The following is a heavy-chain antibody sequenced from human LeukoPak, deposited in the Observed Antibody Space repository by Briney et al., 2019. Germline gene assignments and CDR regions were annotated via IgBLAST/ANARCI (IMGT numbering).Heavy chain of an antibody. CDR3: ARDAYRSGGSCYHHEYYYYMDV. V-gene: IGHV1-69*05. D-gene: IGHD2-15*01. CDR2: IIPIFGTA. Sequence: SVKVSCKASGGTFSSYAISWVRQAPGQGLEWMGGIIPIFGTANYAQKFQGRVTITTDESTSTAYMELSSLRSEDTAVYYCARDAYRSGGSCYHHEYYYYMDVWGKGTTVTVSS. CDR1: GGTFSSYA. J-gene: IGHJ6*03.